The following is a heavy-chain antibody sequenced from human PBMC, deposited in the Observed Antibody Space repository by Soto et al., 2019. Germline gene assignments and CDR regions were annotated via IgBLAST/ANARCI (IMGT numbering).Heavy chain of an antibody. CDR2: VGGNGLDT. CDR3: AGQTGYPFDY. J-gene: IGHJ4*02. D-gene: IGHD3-9*01. CDR1: GFIFSNYA. V-gene: IGHV3-23*01. Sequence: PGGSLRLSCAASGFIFSNYAMNWVRQAPGKGLEWVSAVGGNGLDTYYADSVKGRFTISRGNSKNTLYLQMNSLRAEDTAVYYCAGQTGYPFDYWGQGTLVTVSS.